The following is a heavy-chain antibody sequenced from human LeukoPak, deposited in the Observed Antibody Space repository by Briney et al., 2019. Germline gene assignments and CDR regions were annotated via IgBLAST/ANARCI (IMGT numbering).Heavy chain of an antibody. J-gene: IGHJ4*02. CDR2: ISSSSSTI. CDR3: ARDQEAYYYDSSGY. CDR1: GFTFSSYI. D-gene: IGHD3-22*01. Sequence: GGPLRLSCAASGFTFSSYIMNWVRQAPGKGLEWVSYISSSSSTIYYADSVKGRFTISRDNAKNSLYLQMNSLRAEDTAVYYCARDQEAYYYDSSGYWGQGTLVTVSS. V-gene: IGHV3-48*01.